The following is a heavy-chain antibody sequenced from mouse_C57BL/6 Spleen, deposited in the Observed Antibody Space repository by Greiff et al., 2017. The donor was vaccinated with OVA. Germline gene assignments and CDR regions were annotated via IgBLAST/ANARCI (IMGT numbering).Heavy chain of an antibody. V-gene: IGHV14-2*01. CDR1: GFNIKDYY. D-gene: IGHD1-1*01. CDR3: ARTATVVAGGFDY. J-gene: IGHJ2*01. Sequence: EVQLKESGAELVKPGASVKLSCTASGFNIKDYYMHWVKQRTEQGLEWIGRIDPEDGETKYAPKFQGKATIPADSSSNTAYLQLSSLTSEDTAVYYCARTATVVAGGFDYWGQGTTLTVSS. CDR2: IDPEDGET.